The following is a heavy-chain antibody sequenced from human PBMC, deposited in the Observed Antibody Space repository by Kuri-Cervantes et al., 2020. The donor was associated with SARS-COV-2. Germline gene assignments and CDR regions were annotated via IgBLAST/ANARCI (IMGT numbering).Heavy chain of an antibody. V-gene: IGHV4-59*11. CDR2: VHNSGST. J-gene: IGHJ4*03. CDR3: AGASFGLVGACDY. Sequence: GSLRLSCTVSGASITHHYWSWMRQPPGKGLEWIGYVHNSGSTSFSPSLRSRVTMSIDTSMSQFSLKLYSVTAADTAISYCAGASFGLVGACDYWGHGTLVTVSS. CDR1: GASITHHY. D-gene: IGHD3/OR15-3a*01.